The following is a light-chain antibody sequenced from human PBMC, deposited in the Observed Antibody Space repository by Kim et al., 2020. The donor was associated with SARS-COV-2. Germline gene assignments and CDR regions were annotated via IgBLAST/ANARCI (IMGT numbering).Light chain of an antibody. CDR1: SLRSYY. CDR2: GKN. J-gene: IGLJ3*02. V-gene: IGLV3-19*01. Sequence: ALGQTVRITCQGDSLRSYYASWYQQKPGQAPVLVIYGKNNRPSGIPDRFSGSSSGNTASLTITGAQAEDEADYYCNSRDSSGNLWVFGGGTQLTV. CDR3: NSRDSSGNLWV.